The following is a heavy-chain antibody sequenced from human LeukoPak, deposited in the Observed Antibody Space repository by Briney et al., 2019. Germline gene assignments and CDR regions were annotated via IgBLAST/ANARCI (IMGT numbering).Heavy chain of an antibody. Sequence: ASVKVSCKASGYTFTSYGISWVRQAPGQGLEWMGWISAYNGNTNYAQKLQGRVTITRDTSASTAYMELSSLRSEDTAVYYCARVVDVNSYGLFDYWGQGTPVTVSS. CDR2: ISAYNGNT. J-gene: IGHJ4*02. CDR3: ARVVDVNSYGLFDY. D-gene: IGHD5-18*01. V-gene: IGHV1-18*01. CDR1: GYTFTSYG.